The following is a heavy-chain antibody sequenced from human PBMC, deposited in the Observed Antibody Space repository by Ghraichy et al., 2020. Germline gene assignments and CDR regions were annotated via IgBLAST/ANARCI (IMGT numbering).Heavy chain of an antibody. V-gene: IGHV4-61*01. CDR1: GGSVSSGSYH. CDR3: ARDGGVSADGIDY. Sequence: SETLSLTCTVSGGSVSSGSYHWSWIRQPPGKGLEWIGYIYYSGSTNYNPSLKSRGTISVDTSKNQFSLNLRSVTAADTAVYYCARDGGVSADGIDYWGQGTLVTVSS. J-gene: IGHJ4*02. D-gene: IGHD6-13*01. CDR2: IYYSGST.